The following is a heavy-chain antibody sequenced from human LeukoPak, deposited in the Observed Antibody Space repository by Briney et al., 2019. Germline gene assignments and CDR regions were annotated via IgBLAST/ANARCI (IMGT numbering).Heavy chain of an antibody. Sequence: ASVKVSCKASGYTFTGYFMHWVRQAPGQGLEWMGWINPNSGGTNYAQKFQGRVTMTRDTSISTAHMELSRLRSDDTAVYYCARDEGDGYNYDYWGQGTLVTVSS. CDR1: GYTFTGYF. V-gene: IGHV1-2*02. D-gene: IGHD5-24*01. J-gene: IGHJ4*02. CDR2: INPNSGGT. CDR3: ARDEGDGYNYDY.